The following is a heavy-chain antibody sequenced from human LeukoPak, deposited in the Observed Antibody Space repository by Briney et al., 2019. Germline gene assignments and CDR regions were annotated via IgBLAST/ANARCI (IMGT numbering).Heavy chain of an antibody. Sequence: SETLSLTCTVSGGSISSSSYYWGWIRQPPGKGLEWIGSIYYSGSTYYNPSLKSRVTISVDTSKNQFSLKLSSVTAADTAVYYYARHHSSGWYQTDYWGQGTLVTVSS. V-gene: IGHV4-39*01. CDR2: IYYSGST. J-gene: IGHJ4*02. CDR3: ARHHSSGWYQTDY. CDR1: GGSISSSSYY. D-gene: IGHD6-19*01.